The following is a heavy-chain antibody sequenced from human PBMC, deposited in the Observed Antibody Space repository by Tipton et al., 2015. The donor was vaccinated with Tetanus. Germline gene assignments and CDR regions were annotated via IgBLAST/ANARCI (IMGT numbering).Heavy chain of an antibody. J-gene: IGHJ4*02. CDR2: IYYSGST. Sequence: LRLSCTVSGGSISSGDYYWSWIRQPPGKGLEWIGYIYYSGSTYYNPSLKSRVTISVDTSKNQFSLKLSSVTAAGTAVYYCAREDVLGLTTVTTLGDYWGQGTLVTVSS. CDR1: GGSISSGDYY. D-gene: IGHD4-17*01. CDR3: AREDVLGLTTVTTLGDY. V-gene: IGHV4-30-4*01.